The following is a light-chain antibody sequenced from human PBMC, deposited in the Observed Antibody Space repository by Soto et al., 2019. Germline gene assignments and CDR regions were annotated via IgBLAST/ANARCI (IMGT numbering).Light chain of an antibody. J-gene: IGKJ2*01. CDR2: GAS. V-gene: IGKV3-20*01. CDR1: QSVRSNY. Sequence: EIVLTQSPGTLSLSPGERATLSCRASQSVRSNYLAWYQQKPGQAPRLLIYGASSRATGIADRFSGSGSGTDFTLIISRLEPEDFALYYCQQYGTSPRTFGQGTKLEIK. CDR3: QQYGTSPRT.